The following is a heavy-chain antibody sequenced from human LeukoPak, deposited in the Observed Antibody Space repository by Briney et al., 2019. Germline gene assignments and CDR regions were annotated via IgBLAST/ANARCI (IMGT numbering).Heavy chain of an antibody. CDR1: GYRFTSYW. V-gene: IGHV5-10-1*01. J-gene: IGHJ4*02. D-gene: IGHD6-19*01. CDR2: IDPSDSYT. CDR3: ARHRGGQWLPYDY. Sequence: GESLRISCKGSGYRFTSYWISWVRQMPGKGLEWMGRIDPSDSYTNYSPSFQGHVTISADKSISTAYLQWSSLKASDTAMYYCARHRGGQWLPYDYWGQGTLVTVSS.